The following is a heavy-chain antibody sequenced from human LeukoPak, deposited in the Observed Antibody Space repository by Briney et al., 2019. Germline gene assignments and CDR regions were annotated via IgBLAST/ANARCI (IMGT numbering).Heavy chain of an antibody. D-gene: IGHD2-15*01. Sequence: SETLSLTCSVSGYSISSGYYWGWIRQSPGKGLEWIGIINHSGSNSYNPSLKSRVTISVDTSKNQFSLKLSSVTAADTAVYYCARLNHSYYYYYYMDVWGTGTTVTVSS. J-gene: IGHJ6*03. CDR3: ARLNHSYYYYYYMDV. CDR2: INHSGSN. V-gene: IGHV4-38-2*02. CDR1: GYSISSGYY.